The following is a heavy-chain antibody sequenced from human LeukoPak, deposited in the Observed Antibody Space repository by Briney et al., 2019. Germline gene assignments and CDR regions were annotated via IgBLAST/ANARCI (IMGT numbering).Heavy chain of an antibody. J-gene: IGHJ5*02. V-gene: IGHV3-48*03. D-gene: IGHD6-19*01. CDR1: GFTFSTYE. Sequence: GGSLRLSCAVSGFTFSTYEMNWVRQAPGKGLEWVSYISRSGTTMYYADSVKGRFTISRDNTKNSLYLQMNSLRAEDTAVYYCASLYSNSWYRGGSWGQGTLVTASS. CDR2: ISRSGTTM. CDR3: ASLYSNSWYRGGS.